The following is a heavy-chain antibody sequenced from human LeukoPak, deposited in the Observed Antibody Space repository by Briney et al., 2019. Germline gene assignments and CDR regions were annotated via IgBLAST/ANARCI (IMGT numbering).Heavy chain of an antibody. V-gene: IGHV1-2*06. CDR1: GYTFTGYY. J-gene: IGHJ4*02. D-gene: IGHD3-22*01. Sequence: ASVKVSCTASGYTFTGYYMHWVRQAPGQGLEWMGRINPNSGGTNYAQKFQGRVTMTRGTSISTAYMELSRLRSDDTAVYYCARDPAYYYDSSGYSYFDYWGQGTLVTVSS. CDR3: ARDPAYYYDSSGYSYFDY. CDR2: INPNSGGT.